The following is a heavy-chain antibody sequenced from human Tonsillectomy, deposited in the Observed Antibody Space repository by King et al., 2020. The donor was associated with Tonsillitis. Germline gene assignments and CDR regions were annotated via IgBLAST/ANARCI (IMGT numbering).Heavy chain of an antibody. Sequence: QLQESGPGLVKPSETLSLTCTVSGGPITKSIYYWGWIRQAPGKGLEWIASVYYAGTSYNNPSLESRLTLSVDTSKNQFSLTLTSGTAADTAVYYCARQEATGWPAFFDSWGQGTLVTVSS. CDR2: VYYAGTS. CDR3: ARQEATGWPAFFDS. V-gene: IGHV4-39*01. CDR1: GGPITKSIYY. J-gene: IGHJ4*02. D-gene: IGHD6-19*01.